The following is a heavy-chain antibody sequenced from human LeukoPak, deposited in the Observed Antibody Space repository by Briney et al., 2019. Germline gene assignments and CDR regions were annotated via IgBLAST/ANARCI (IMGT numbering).Heavy chain of an antibody. V-gene: IGHV1-8*02. Sequence: GASVKVSCKASGGTFSSYAISWVRQAPGQGLEWMGWMNPNSGNTGYAQKFQGRVTMTRNTSISTAYMELSSLRSEDTAVYYCARGLGSFGYSWYFDLWGRGTLVTVSS. CDR1: GGTFSSYA. J-gene: IGHJ2*01. CDR2: MNPNSGNT. CDR3: ARGLGSFGYSWYFDL. D-gene: IGHD6-13*01.